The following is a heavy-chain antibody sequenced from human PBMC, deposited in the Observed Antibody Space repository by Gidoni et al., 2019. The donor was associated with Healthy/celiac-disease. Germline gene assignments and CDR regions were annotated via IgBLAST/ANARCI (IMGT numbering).Heavy chain of an antibody. CDR3: AKDIDPTTGYYFDY. J-gene: IGHJ4*02. D-gene: IGHD4-4*01. CDR2: ISWDGGST. CDR1: GFPFDDYT. V-gene: IGHV3-43*01. Sequence: EVQLVESGGVVVQPGGSLRLSCAASGFPFDDYTMHWVRQAPGKGLEWVSLISWDGGSTYYADSVKGRFTISRDNSKNSLYLQMNSLRTEDTALYYCAKDIDPTTGYYFDYWGQGTLVTVSS.